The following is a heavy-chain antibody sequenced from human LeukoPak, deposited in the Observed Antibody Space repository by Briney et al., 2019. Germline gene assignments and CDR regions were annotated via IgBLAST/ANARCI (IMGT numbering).Heavy chain of an antibody. CDR1: GFTFSSYW. V-gene: IGHV3-7*01. D-gene: IGHD1-26*01. CDR2: IKQDGSEQ. J-gene: IGHJ3*02. Sequence: PGGSLRLSCAASGFTFSSYWMSWVRQAPGKGLEWVANIKQDGSEQYYVDSVKGRFTISRDNAKNSMYLQMNSLRAEDTAVYYCARRRGSYFDAFDIWGQGTMVTVSS. CDR3: ARRRGSYFDAFDI.